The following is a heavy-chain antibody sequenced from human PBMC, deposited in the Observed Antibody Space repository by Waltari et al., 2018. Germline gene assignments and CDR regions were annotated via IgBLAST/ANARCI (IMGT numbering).Heavy chain of an antibody. D-gene: IGHD1-1*01. V-gene: IGHV2-5*01. CDR1: GFSLSTYGVG. CDR2: IYWNDDK. Sequence: QITLKESGPTLVKPTQTLTLTCTFSGFSLSTYGVGVGWIRQPPGKALEWLAVIYWNDDKRFSPSRKTRLTLTKDTSKNQVVLTMTNMDPVDTATYYCAHTNTNWNYDHWGQGTLVTVSS. CDR3: AHTNTNWNYDH. J-gene: IGHJ5*02.